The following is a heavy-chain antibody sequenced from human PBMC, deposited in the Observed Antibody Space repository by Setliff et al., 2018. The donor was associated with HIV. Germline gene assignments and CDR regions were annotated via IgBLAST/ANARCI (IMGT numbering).Heavy chain of an antibody. D-gene: IGHD1-26*01. J-gene: IGHJ6*03. V-gene: IGHV3-74*01. CDR3: ARDNWDSGSYYGYYYYMDV. CDR1: GFTFSSYW. Sequence: GGSLRLSCAASGFTFSSYWMHWVRQAPGKGLVWVSRINSDGSTTSYADSVKGRFTISRDNAKNTLYLRMNSLRAEDTAVYYCARDNWDSGSYYGYYYYMDVWGKGTTVTVSS. CDR2: INSDGSTT.